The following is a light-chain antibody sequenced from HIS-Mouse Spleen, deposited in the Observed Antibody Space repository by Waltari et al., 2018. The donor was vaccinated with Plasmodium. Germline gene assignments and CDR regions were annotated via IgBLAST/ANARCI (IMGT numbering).Light chain of an antibody. CDR1: ALPKKY. CDR2: ADS. J-gene: IGLJ3*02. Sequence: SYELTQPPSVSVSPGQTARITCSGDALPKKYAYWYQQKSGQAPVLVIYADSKRPSGIPGRFSGSSSGTMANLTISGAQVEDEADYYCYSTDSSGNHRVFGGGTKLTVL. V-gene: IGLV3-10*01. CDR3: YSTDSSGNHRV.